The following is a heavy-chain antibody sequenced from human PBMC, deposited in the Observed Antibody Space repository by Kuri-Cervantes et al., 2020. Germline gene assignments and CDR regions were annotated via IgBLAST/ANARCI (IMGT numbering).Heavy chain of an antibody. J-gene: IGHJ5*02. CDR3: ARDVEQQLVPNWFDP. V-gene: IGHV3-30-3*01. CDR2: ISSDGNNK. D-gene: IGHD6-13*01. Sequence: GGSLRLSCAASGFIFSNYVIHWDRQAPGKGPEWVAVISSDGNNKYYADSVKGRFTISRDNSKNRLYLQMNSLRKEDTGIYYCARDVEQQLVPNWFDPWGQGTLVTVSS. CDR1: GFIFSNYV.